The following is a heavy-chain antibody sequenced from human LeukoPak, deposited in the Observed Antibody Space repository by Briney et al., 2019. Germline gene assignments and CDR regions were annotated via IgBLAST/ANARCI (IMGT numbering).Heavy chain of an antibody. CDR3: AREADSYGSPFDY. V-gene: IGHV4-30-2*01. D-gene: IGHD5-18*01. CDR1: GGSISSGGYY. Sequence: PSQTLSLTCTVSGGSISSGGYYWSWIRQPPGKGLEWIGYIYHSGSTYYNPSLKSRVTISVDRSKNQFSLKLSSVTAADTAVYYCAREADSYGSPFDYWGQGTLVTVSS. CDR2: IYHSGST. J-gene: IGHJ4*02.